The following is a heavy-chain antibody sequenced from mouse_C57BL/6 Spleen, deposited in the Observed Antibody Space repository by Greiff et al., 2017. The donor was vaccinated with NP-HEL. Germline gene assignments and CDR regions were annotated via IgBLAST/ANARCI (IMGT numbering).Heavy chain of an antibody. CDR1: GFTFSSYA. CDR2: ISDGGSYT. Sequence: EVQLVESGGGLVKPGGSLKLSCAASGFTFSSYAMSWVRQTPEKRLEWVATISDGGSYTYYPDTVKGRFIISRDNAKNNLYLQMSHLKSEDTAMYYCARDRDYGNYRGWFAYWGQGTLVTVSA. CDR3: ARDRDYGNYRGWFAY. D-gene: IGHD2-1*01. J-gene: IGHJ3*01. V-gene: IGHV5-4*01.